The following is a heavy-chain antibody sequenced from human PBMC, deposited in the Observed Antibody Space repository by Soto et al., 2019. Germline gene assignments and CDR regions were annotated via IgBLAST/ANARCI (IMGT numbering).Heavy chain of an antibody. CDR3: AKVRSSGWSFDY. D-gene: IGHD6-19*01. Sequence: PGGSLRLSCAASGFTFSNYAMTWVRQAPGKGLEWVSGLNGSGGSTSSADSVKGRFAISRDNSKNTLYLQMNSLRAEDTAVYYCAKVRSSGWSFDYWGQATLVTVSS. CDR1: GFTFSNYA. J-gene: IGHJ4*02. CDR2: LNGSGGST. V-gene: IGHV3-23*01.